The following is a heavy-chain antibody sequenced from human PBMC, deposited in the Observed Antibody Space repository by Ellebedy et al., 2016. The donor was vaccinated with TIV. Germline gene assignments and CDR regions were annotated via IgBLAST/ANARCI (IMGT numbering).Heavy chain of an antibody. D-gene: IGHD1-1*01. V-gene: IGHV3-15*01. CDR1: GFILSDAW. J-gene: IGHJ4*02. CDR3: AAGTGNSDFDY. Sequence: GGSLRLXXAASGFILSDAWMSWVRQAPGKGLEWVGRIKGKADGATRDFASPVKGRFSISRDDSKNTVSLQMDGLKTEDTAVYYCAAGTGNSDFDYWGPGILVTVSS. CDR2: IKGKADGATR.